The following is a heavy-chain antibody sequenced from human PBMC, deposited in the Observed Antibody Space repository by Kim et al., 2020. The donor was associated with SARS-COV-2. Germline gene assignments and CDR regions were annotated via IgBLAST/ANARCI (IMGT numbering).Heavy chain of an antibody. CDR1: GFTFSSYS. J-gene: IGHJ4*02. Sequence: GGSLRLSCAASGFTFSSYSMNWVRQDPGKGLEWVSSISSSSSYIYYADSVKGRFTISRDNAKNSLYLQMNSLRAEDTAVYYCASPSRIKNWNDVGYWGQGTLVTVSS. CDR2: ISSSSSYI. CDR3: ASPSRIKNWNDVGY. D-gene: IGHD1-1*01. V-gene: IGHV3-21*01.